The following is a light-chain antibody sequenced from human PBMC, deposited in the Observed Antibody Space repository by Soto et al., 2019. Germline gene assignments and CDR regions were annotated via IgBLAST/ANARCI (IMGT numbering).Light chain of an antibody. CDR1: SSDIGDYNY. Sequence: QSVPTQPASVSGSPGQSITISCTGTSSDIGDYNYVSWYQQHPGKAPKLTIYDVNTRPSGVSNRFSGSKSGNTASLTISDLQAEDEADYYCSSYTPSGTGLFGTGTKVTVL. V-gene: IGLV2-14*03. CDR3: SSYTPSGTGL. CDR2: DVN. J-gene: IGLJ1*01.